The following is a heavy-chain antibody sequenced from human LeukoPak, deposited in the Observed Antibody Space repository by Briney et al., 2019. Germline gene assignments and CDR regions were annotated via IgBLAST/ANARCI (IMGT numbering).Heavy chain of an antibody. Sequence: ASVKVSCKASGYTFTSYYMHWVRQAAGQGLDWMGIINPSGGSTSYAQKFQGRVTMTRDTSTSTVYMELSSLRSEDTAVYYCATIAVAGTWDFDYWGQGTLVTVSS. V-gene: IGHV1-46*01. J-gene: IGHJ4*02. D-gene: IGHD6-19*01. CDR1: GYTFTSYY. CDR3: ATIAVAGTWDFDY. CDR2: INPSGGST.